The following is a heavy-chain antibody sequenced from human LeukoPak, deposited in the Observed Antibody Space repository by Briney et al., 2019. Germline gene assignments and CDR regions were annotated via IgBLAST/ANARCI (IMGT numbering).Heavy chain of an antibody. CDR2: IYHSGST. Sequence: SETQSLTCTVSGGSIRSYYWSWIRQPPGKGLEWIGYIYHSGSTNYNPSLKSRVTISVDTSKNQFSLKLSSVTAADTAVYYCAKDAVSGTPAFDIWGQGTMVTVS. CDR3: AKDAVSGTPAFDI. J-gene: IGHJ3*02. V-gene: IGHV4-59*01. CDR1: GGSIRSYY. D-gene: IGHD1-14*01.